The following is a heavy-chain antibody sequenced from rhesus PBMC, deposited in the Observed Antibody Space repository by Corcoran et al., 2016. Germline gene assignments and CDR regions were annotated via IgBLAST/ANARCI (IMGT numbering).Heavy chain of an antibody. D-gene: IGHD1-26*01. V-gene: IGHV4-127*01. CDR3: ARGHNWNYGAFDF. Sequence: QVQLQESGPGLLKPSETLSLTCAVSGGSISSGYGWSWIRQPPGKGLEWIGYIGGSSGSTNYNPSLKSRGTISKDTSKNQFSLKLSSVTAADTAVYYCARGHNWNYGAFDFWGQGLRVTVSS. CDR1: GGSISSGYG. CDR2: IGGSSGST. J-gene: IGHJ3*01.